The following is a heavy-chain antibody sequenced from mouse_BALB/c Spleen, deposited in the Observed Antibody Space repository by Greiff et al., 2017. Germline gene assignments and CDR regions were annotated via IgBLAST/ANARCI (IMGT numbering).Heavy chain of an antibody. J-gene: IGHJ3*01. CDR3: TRRDSWFAY. Sequence: EVQLQESGGGLVQPGGSMKLSCVASGFTFSNYWMNWVRQSPEKGLEWVAEIRLKSNNYATHYAESVKGRFTISRDDSKSSVYLQMNNLRAEDTGIYYCTRRDSWFAYWGQGTLVTVSA. CDR1: GFTFSNYW. CDR2: IRLKSNNYAT. V-gene: IGHV6-6*02.